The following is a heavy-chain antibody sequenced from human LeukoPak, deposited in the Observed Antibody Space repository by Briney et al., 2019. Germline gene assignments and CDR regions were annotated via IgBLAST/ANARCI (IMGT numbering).Heavy chain of an antibody. CDR1: GYTFTSYY. Sequence: ASVKVSCKASGYTFTSYYMHWVRQAPGQGLEWMGWINPNSGGTYYAQKFQGRVTMTRDTSISTAYMELSRLRSDDTAVYYCASGFSVQMGSPLSYSDYWGQGTLVTVSS. CDR3: ASGFSVQMGSPLSYSDY. J-gene: IGHJ4*02. V-gene: IGHV1-2*02. D-gene: IGHD5-24*01. CDR2: INPNSGGT.